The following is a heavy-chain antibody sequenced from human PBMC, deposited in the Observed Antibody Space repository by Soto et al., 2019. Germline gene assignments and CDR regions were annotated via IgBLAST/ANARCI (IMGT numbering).Heavy chain of an antibody. CDR1: GGSISSGGYS. D-gene: IGHD2-15*01. Sequence: QLQLQESGSGLVKPSQTLSLTCAVSGGSISSGGYSWSWIRQPPGKGLEWIGYIYHSGSTYYNPSHXGXVXTXXDRSKNQFSLKLSSVTAADTAVYYCARGQVVAAQHWGQGTLVTVSS. CDR2: IYHSGST. CDR3: ARGQVVAAQH. V-gene: IGHV4-30-2*01. J-gene: IGHJ4*02.